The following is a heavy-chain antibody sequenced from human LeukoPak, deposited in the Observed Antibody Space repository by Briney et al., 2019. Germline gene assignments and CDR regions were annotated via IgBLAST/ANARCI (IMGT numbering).Heavy chain of an antibody. CDR1: GFTFSSYA. V-gene: IGHV3-23*01. CDR3: AKVLVVRGVINY. Sequence: GGSLRLSCAASGFTFSSYAMSWVRQAPGKGLEWVSAISGSGGTTYYADSVKGRFTISRDNSKNTLYLQMNSLRAEDTAVYYCAKVLVVRGVINYWGQGTLVTVSS. CDR2: ISGSGGTT. D-gene: IGHD3-10*01. J-gene: IGHJ4*02.